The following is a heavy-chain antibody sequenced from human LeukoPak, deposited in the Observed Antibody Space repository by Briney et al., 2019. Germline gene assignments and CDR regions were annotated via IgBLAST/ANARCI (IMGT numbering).Heavy chain of an antibody. V-gene: IGHV4-34*01. D-gene: IGHD2-2*01. Sequence: SETLSLTCAVYGGSFSGYYWSWIRQPPGKGLEWIGEINHSGSTNYNPSLKSRVTISVDTSKNQFSLKLSSVTAADTAVYYCASLGCSSTSCHTAPKPGFDYWGQGTLVTVSS. J-gene: IGHJ4*02. CDR3: ASLGCSSTSCHTAPKPGFDY. CDR1: GGSFSGYY. CDR2: INHSGST.